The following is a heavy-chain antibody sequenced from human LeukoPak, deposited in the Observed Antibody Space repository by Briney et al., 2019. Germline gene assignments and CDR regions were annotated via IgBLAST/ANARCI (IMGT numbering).Heavy chain of an antibody. CDR2: INPNSGGT. CDR1: GYTFTGYY. V-gene: IGHV1-2*02. J-gene: IGHJ4*02. CDR3: ARVPPVSRIAAAGTGYFDY. D-gene: IGHD6-13*01. Sequence: ASVKVSCKASGYTFTGYYMHWVRQAPGQGLEWMGWINPNSGGTNYAQKFQGRVTMTRDTSISTAYMELSRLRSDDTAVYYCARVPPVSRIAAAGTGYFDYWGQGTLVTVSS.